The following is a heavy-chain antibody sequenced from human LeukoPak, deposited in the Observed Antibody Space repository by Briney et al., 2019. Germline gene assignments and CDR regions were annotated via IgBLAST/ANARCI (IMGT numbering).Heavy chain of an antibody. V-gene: IGHV3-21*01. CDR1: GFTFSSYS. D-gene: IGHD1-1*01. J-gene: IGHJ4*02. CDR3: ARVDPELRAYYFDY. Sequence: PGGSLRLSCAASGFTFSSYSMNWVRQAPGKGLEWVSSISSSSSYIYYADSVKGRFTISRDNAKNSLYLQMNSLRAEDTAVYYCARVDPELRAYYFDYWGQGTLVTVSS. CDR2: ISSSSSYI.